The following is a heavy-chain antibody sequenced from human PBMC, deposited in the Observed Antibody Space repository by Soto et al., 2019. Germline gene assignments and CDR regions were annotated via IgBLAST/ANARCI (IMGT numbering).Heavy chain of an antibody. V-gene: IGHV2-5*01. CDR3: ARGLATLPVFAFDI. CDR1: GFSLSTSGVG. Sequence: SGPTLVNPTQTLTLTCSFSGFSLSTSGVGVGWIRQSPGKALEWLALIYWSGDEHYRPSLKSRLSIIKDTSKNHVVLIMTDMDPVETATYYCARGLATLPVFAFDIWGQGTIVTVSS. J-gene: IGHJ3*02. CDR2: IYWSGDE. D-gene: IGHD6-6*01.